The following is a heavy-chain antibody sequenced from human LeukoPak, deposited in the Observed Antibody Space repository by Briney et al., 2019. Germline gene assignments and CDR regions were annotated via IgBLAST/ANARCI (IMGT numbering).Heavy chain of an antibody. J-gene: IGHJ3*02. CDR1: GGSISSYY. Sequence: SETLSLTCTVSGGSISSYYWSWIRQPPGKGLEWIEYIYYSGSTNYNPSLKSRVTISVDTSKNQFSLKLSSVTAADTAVYYCARVGIRQGAFDIWGQGTMVTVSS. CDR3: ARVGIRQGAFDI. CDR2: IYYSGST. V-gene: IGHV4-59*01. D-gene: IGHD1-26*01.